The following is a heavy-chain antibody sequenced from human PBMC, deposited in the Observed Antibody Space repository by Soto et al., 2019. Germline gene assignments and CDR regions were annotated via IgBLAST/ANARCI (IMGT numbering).Heavy chain of an antibody. D-gene: IGHD1-7*01. CDR2: IYYSGSN. Sequence: SETLSLTCTVSGGSISSYYWSWIRQPPGKGLEWIGYIYYSGSNNYNTSLKSRVTISVEKSTNQFSLKLSSVSAADTAVYSCARDSSGTTCFDPWGQGTLVTVSS. V-gene: IGHV4-59*01. J-gene: IGHJ5*02. CDR3: ARDSSGTTCFDP. CDR1: GGSISSYY.